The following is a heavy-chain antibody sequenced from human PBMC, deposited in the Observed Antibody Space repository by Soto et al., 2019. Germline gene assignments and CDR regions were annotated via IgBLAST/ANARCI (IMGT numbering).Heavy chain of an antibody. Sequence: PGGSLRLSCAASGFTFRNYGMHWVPQAPGKGLEWVAVVWYDASKTYYADSVKGRFTISRDNSENTLYLQMSSLRTEDTAVYYCARDIKSTYFDYWGQGTPVTVSS. CDR1: GFTFRNYG. CDR3: ARDIKSTYFDY. D-gene: IGHD1-1*01. CDR2: VWYDASKT. J-gene: IGHJ4*02. V-gene: IGHV3-33*01.